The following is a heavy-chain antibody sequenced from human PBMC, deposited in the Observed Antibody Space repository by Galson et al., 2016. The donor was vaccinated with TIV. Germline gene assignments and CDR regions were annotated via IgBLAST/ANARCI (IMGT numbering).Heavy chain of an antibody. Sequence: QSGAEVKKTGESLKISCKGSGYTFTTYWIAWVRQMPGKGLEWMGIIYGGDSDTRYSPSFQGQVTMSADKFLSTAYLQWNSLQASDTAIYYCARHSYDYYDNTGPTGGSDYWGQGTLVTVSS. CDR1: GYTFTTYW. J-gene: IGHJ4*02. V-gene: IGHV5-51*01. CDR2: IYGGDSDT. D-gene: IGHD3-22*01. CDR3: ARHSYDYYDNTGPTGGSDY.